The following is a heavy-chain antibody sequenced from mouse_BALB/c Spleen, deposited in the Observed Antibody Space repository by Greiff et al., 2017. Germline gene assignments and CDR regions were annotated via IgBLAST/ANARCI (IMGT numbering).Heavy chain of an antibody. V-gene: IGHV5-17*02. J-gene: IGHJ4*01. Sequence: EVKLVESGGGLVQPGGSRKLSCAASGFTFSSFGMHWVRQAPEKGLEWVAYISSGSSTIYYADTVKGRFTISRDNPKNTLFLQMTSLRSEDTAMYYCARGIPGGAMDYWGQGTSVTVAS. CDR1: GFTFSSFG. CDR2: ISSGSSTI. CDR3: ARGIPGGAMDY.